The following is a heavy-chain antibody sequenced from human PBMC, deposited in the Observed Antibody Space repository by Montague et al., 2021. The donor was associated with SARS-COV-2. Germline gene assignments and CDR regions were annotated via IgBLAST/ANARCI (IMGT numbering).Heavy chain of an antibody. D-gene: IGHD2-2*02. V-gene: IGHV4-31*03. Sequence: TLSLTCTVSGGSISSGSYYWSWIRQHPGKGLEWIGYIYYSGSSYYNPSLKSRVTISVDTSKNQFSLRLTSVTAADAAVYYCALADYTTGQDSFDVWGQGTIVTVSS. CDR2: IYYSGSS. J-gene: IGHJ3*01. CDR1: GGSISSGSYY. CDR3: ALADYTTGQDSFDV.